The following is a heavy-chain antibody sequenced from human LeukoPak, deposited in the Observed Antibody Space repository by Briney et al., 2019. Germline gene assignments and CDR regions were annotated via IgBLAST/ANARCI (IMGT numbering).Heavy chain of an antibody. CDR1: GFTFSDYH. Sequence: PGGSLRLSCAASGFTFSDYHMSWIRQAPGKGLEWVSYISSSGGTISYADSVKGRFTISRDNAKNSLYLQMNSLRVEDTAVYYCAREASLGWGQGTVVTVSS. J-gene: IGHJ3*01. CDR2: ISSSGGTI. V-gene: IGHV3-11*01. CDR3: AREASLG.